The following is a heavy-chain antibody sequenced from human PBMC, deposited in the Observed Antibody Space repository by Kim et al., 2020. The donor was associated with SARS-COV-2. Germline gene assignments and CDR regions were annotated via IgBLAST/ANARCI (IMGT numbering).Heavy chain of an antibody. CDR2: ISCNGDTK. CDR3: ARWYNGFWGTYNY. CDR1: GFTFSSYE. D-gene: IGHD3-3*01. Sequence: GGSLRLSCAASGFTFSSYEMHWVRQAPGKGLEWVSYISCNGDTKYNTDSVKDRFTISRDNAKNSLYLQMNSLRAEDTAVYYCARWYNGFWGTYNYCCQG. J-gene: IGHJ4*02. V-gene: IGHV3-48*03.